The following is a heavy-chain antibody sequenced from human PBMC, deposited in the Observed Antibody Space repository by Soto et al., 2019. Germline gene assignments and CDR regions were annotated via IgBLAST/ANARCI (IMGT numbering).Heavy chain of an antibody. Sequence: QVQLVQSGGGVVQPGKSLRLSCEVSGRTFSDFGMHWVRQAPGKGLEWVAVIWYDGTNAYYADSVKGRFSVSRDNSENTLYLEMNSLRAEDTAVYFCARDPLLIGGPSGRMGGYFDFWGQGDLVTVSS. V-gene: IGHV3-33*01. J-gene: IGHJ4*02. D-gene: IGHD3-10*01. CDR1: GRTFSDFG. CDR2: IWYDGTNA. CDR3: ARDPLLIGGPSGRMGGYFDF.